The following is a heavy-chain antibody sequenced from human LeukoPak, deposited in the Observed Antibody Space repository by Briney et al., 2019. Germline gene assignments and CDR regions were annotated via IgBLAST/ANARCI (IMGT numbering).Heavy chain of an antibody. CDR3: ARGITIFGVARYYYMDV. CDR2: IYYSGST. J-gene: IGHJ6*03. CDR1: DASISNYY. D-gene: IGHD3-3*01. V-gene: IGHV4-59*01. Sequence: KPSETLSLTCTVSDASISNYYWNWIRQPPGKGLEWIGYIYYSGSTNYNPSLKSRVTISVDTSKNQFSLKLSSVTAADTAVYYCARGITIFGVARYYYMDVWGKGTTVTVSS.